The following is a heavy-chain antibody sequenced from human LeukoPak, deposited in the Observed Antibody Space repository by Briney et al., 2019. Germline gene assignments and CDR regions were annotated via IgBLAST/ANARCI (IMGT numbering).Heavy chain of an antibody. Sequence: SQTLSLTCAISGDSVSNNNAAWTWIRQSPSRGLEWLGRTYYRSKWFNDYAVSVESRVTINPDTSKNQFSLQLNSVTPEDTAIYYCARSSNYMSWYFDLWGRGTLVTVSS. CDR1: GDSVSNNNAA. D-gene: IGHD4-11*01. J-gene: IGHJ2*01. CDR2: TYYRSKWFN. V-gene: IGHV6-1*01. CDR3: ARSSNYMSWYFDL.